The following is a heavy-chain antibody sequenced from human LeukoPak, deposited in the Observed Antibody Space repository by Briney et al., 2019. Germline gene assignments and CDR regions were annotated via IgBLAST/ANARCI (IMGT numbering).Heavy chain of an antibody. J-gene: IGHJ4*02. CDR1: GFTFSSYG. V-gene: IGHV3-30*03. D-gene: IGHD1-14*01. Sequence: GGSLRLSCAASGFTFSSYGMHWVRQAPGQGLEWVAVISYDGSNKYYADSVKGRFTISGDTSKNTLYLQMNSLRAEDTAVFYCARDPLIRTTRVDYFDYWGQGTLVTVSS. CDR3: ARDPLIRTTRVDYFDY. CDR2: ISYDGSNK.